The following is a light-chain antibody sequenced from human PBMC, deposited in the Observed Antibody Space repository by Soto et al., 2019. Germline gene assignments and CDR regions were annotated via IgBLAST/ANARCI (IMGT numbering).Light chain of an antibody. CDR2: DAS. V-gene: IGKV3-11*01. CDR1: QSVSTY. J-gene: IGKJ4*01. CDR3: QQRYNWVT. Sequence: EIVLTQSPATLSLSPGERATLSCRASQSVSTYLAWFQQKPDQAPRLLIYDASNRATGIPARFSGSGSGTDFTLTISSLEPEDSAVYYCQQRYNWVTFGGGTKVEIK.